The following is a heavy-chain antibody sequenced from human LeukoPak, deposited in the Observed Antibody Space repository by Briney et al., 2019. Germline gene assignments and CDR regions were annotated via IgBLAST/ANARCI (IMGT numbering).Heavy chain of an antibody. CDR3: VRDLILVWTPGDDFDF. CDR1: GFTFSGYW. J-gene: IGHJ4*02. CDR2: INEDASII. Sequence: TGGPLRLPCAPSGFTFSGYWMHWVRQAPGKGLEWVSRINEDASIITYADSVKGRFIISRDNTKNSLYLQMNSLRAEDTAVYYCVRDLILVWTPGDDFDFWGQGTLVTVSS. V-gene: IGHV3-74*01. D-gene: IGHD3-16*01.